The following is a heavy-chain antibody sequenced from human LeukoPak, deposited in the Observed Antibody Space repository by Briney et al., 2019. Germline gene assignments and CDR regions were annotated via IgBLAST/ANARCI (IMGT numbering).Heavy chain of an antibody. D-gene: IGHD4-17*01. CDR1: GYSISSGYY. Sequence: SETLSLTCTVSGYSISSGYYWGWIRQPPGKGLEWIGSIYHSGSTYYNPSLKSRVTISVDTSKNQFSLKLSSVTAADTAVYYCARVGLTVTDFYFDYWGLGTLVTVSS. CDR2: IYHSGST. CDR3: ARVGLTVTDFYFDY. V-gene: IGHV4-38-2*02. J-gene: IGHJ4*02.